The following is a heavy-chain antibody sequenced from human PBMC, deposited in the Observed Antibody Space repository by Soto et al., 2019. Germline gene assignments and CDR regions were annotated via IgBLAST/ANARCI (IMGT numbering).Heavy chain of an antibody. Sequence: QVQLVESGGGVVQPGRSLRLSCAASGFTFSSYAMHWVRQAPGKGLEWVAVISYDGSNKYYADSVKGRFTISRDNSKNTLYLQMNSLRAEDMAVYYCARDGQTMVRGGYHNPRFDYWGQGTLVTVSS. CDR2: ISYDGSNK. J-gene: IGHJ4*02. V-gene: IGHV3-30-3*01. D-gene: IGHD3-10*01. CDR1: GFTFSSYA. CDR3: ARDGQTMVRGGYHNPRFDY.